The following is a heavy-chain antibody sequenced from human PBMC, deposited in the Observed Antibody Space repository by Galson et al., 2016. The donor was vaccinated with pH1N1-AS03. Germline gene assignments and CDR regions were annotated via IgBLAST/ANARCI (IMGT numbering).Heavy chain of an antibody. V-gene: IGHV4-59*01. J-gene: IGHJ4*02. CDR3: AKVRLDIGATQYFFDY. Sequence: ETLSLTCTVSGGSISSYYWSWIRQPPGKGLEWIGYIYDSESSYYSPSLKSRVTMSVDTSTNPLSLSLRSVTAADPAVYYCAKVRLDIGATQYFFDYWGQGTLVTLSS. CDR1: GGSISSYY. D-gene: IGHD5-12*01. CDR2: IYDSESS.